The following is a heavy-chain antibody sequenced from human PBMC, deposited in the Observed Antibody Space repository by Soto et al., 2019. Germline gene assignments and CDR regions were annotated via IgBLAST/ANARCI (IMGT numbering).Heavy chain of an antibody. CDR2: IYPTGST. D-gene: IGHD2-2*01. CDR3: AKGRSEVVPGAMDT. J-gene: IGHJ5*02. V-gene: IGHV4-4*07. Sequence: PSETLSLTYTVSGDSFSNYYCNWVRKSAGKGLEWIGSIYPTGSTTYNPSLKSRLTMSVDTSKNQFSLRLTSMTAADTAVYYCAKGRSEVVPGAMDTWGQGTLVTVSS. CDR1: GDSFSNYY.